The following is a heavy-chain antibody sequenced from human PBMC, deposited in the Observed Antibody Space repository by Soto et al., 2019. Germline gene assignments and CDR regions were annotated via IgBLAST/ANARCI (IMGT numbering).Heavy chain of an antibody. V-gene: IGHV3-74*03. CDR1: GFTFSNYW. CDR2: VNNDGTDT. CDR3: ARGGLQHALDV. J-gene: IGHJ6*02. Sequence: EVQLVESGGGLVQPGGSLRLSCEASGFTFSNYWMYWVRQAPGKGLVWVSRVNNDGTDTTHADSVKGRFTISRDNAENTLYLQMNRLRAEDTAVYYCARGGLQHALDVWGQGSTVTVSS. D-gene: IGHD6-13*01.